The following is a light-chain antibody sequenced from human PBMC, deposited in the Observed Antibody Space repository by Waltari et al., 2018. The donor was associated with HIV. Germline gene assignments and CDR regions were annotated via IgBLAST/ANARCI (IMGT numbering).Light chain of an antibody. V-gene: IGLV1-44*01. J-gene: IGLJ2*01. CDR3: AAWDDSLNAHVL. CDR1: NSNIGRNT. Sequence: QSVLTQPPSASGTPGQRVTISCSGRNSNIGRNTVNWYQQLPGTAPKPLLYNNNQRPSGVSDRFSGSKSGTSASLAISGLQSEDEADYYCAAWDDSLNAHVLFGGGTKLTVL. CDR2: NNN.